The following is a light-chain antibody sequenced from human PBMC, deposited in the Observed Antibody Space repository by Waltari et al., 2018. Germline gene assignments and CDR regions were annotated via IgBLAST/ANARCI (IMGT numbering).Light chain of an antibody. CDR2: DAS. V-gene: IGKV3-11*01. CDR1: QSVSSY. J-gene: IGKJ5*01. Sequence: EIVLTQSPATLSLSPGARATLACRASQSVSSYLAWYQQKPGQAPRLLIYDASNRATGIPARFSGSGSGTDFTLTISSLEPEDFAVYYCQQRSNWPPSTFGQGTRLEIK. CDR3: QQRSNWPPST.